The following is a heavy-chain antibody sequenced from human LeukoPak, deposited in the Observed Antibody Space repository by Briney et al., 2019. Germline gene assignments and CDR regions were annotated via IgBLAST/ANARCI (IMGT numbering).Heavy chain of an antibody. Sequence: GASVKVSCKASGGTFSSYAIIWVRQAPGQGLEWMGGIIPIFGTANYAQKFQGRVTITTDESTSTAYMELSSLRSEDTAVYYCARGDSSGYYRLAEHYYYYMDVWGKGTTVTVSS. CDR3: ARGDSSGYYRLAEHYYYYMDV. V-gene: IGHV1-69*05. D-gene: IGHD3-22*01. CDR2: IIPIFGTA. CDR1: GGTFSSYA. J-gene: IGHJ6*03.